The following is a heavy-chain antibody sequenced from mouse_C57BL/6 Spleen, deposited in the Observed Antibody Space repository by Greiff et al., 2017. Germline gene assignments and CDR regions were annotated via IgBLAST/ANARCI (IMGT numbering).Heavy chain of an antibody. J-gene: IGHJ3*01. CDR3: AREDITTVVAPFAY. V-gene: IGHV1-26*01. CDR1: GYTFTDYY. D-gene: IGHD1-1*01. Sequence: EVQLQQSGPELVKPGASVKISCKASGYTFTDYYMNWVKQSHGKSLEWIGDINPNNGGTSYNQKFKGKATLTVDKSSSTAYMKLRSLTSEDSAVYYCAREDITTVVAPFAYWGQGTLVTVSA. CDR2: INPNNGGT.